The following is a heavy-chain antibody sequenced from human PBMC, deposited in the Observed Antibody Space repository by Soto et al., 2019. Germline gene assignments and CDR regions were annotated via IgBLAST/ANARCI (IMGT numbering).Heavy chain of an antibody. J-gene: IGHJ6*02. Sequence: SETLSLTCTVSGGSIISGDYYWSWIRQPPGKGLEWIGYIYYSGSTYYNPSLKSRVTISVDTSKNQFSLKLSSVTAADTAVYYCARDSILMTTVTRYYYYGMDVWGQGTTVT. CDR3: ARDSILMTTVTRYYYYGMDV. D-gene: IGHD4-17*01. CDR1: GGSIISGDYY. CDR2: IYYSGST. V-gene: IGHV4-30-4*01.